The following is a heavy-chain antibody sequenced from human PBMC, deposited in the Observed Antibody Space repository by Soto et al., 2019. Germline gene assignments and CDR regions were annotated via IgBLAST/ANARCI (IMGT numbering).Heavy chain of an antibody. V-gene: IGHV1-69*04. CDR3: ARSRAYNNQSKYRNGDY. Sequence: GASVKVSCKASGYTFTSYGISWVRQAPGQGLEWMGRIIPILGIANYAQKFQGRVTITADKSTSTAYMELSSLRSEDTAVYYCARSRAYNNQSKYRNGDYWGQGTLVTVSS. D-gene: IGHD3-10*01. CDR2: IIPILGIA. CDR1: GYTFTSYG. J-gene: IGHJ4*02.